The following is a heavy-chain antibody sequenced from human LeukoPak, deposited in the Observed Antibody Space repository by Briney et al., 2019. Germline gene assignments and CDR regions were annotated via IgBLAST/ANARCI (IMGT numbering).Heavy chain of an antibody. CDR1: GASITRSIYY. CDR3: ATGRRRVVVTAGPNPFYYYFMDV. J-gene: IGHJ6*03. V-gene: IGHV4-39*01. CDR2: ISYSGST. Sequence: SETLSLTCSVSGASITRSIYYWGWIRQPPGKGLERIGGISYSGSTYYNPSLKSRVTISVDTSKNQCSLSLRSVTAADTAAYYCATGRRRVVVTAGPNPFYYYFMDVWGKGTTVTVS. D-gene: IGHD2-15*01.